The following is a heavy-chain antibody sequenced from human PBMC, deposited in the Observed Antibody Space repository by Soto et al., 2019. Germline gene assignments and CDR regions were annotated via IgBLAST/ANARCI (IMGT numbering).Heavy chain of an antibody. Sequence: QVQLQESGPGLVKPSQTLSLTCTVSGGSISSGGYYWSWIRQHPGKGLEWIGYIYYSGSTYYNPSLKSRVTISVDTSKNQFSLKLSSVTAADTAVYYYPRELRFGEDYYGMDVWGQGTTVTVSS. CDR2: IYYSGST. CDR3: PRELRFGEDYYGMDV. V-gene: IGHV4-31*03. D-gene: IGHD3-10*01. J-gene: IGHJ6*02. CDR1: GGSISSGGYY.